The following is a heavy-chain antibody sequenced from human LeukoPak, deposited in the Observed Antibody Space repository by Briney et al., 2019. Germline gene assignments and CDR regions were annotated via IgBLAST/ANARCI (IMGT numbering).Heavy chain of an antibody. CDR1: GYTLSELS. Sequence: ASVKGSCKVSGYTLSELSMHWVRQAPGKRLEWMGGFDPEDGETIYAQKFQGRVTMTEDTSTDTAYMELSSLRSEDTAVYYCATEIRYLDWYSWGQGTLVTVSS. D-gene: IGHD3-9*01. J-gene: IGHJ4*02. CDR3: ATEIRYLDWYS. V-gene: IGHV1-24*01. CDR2: FDPEDGET.